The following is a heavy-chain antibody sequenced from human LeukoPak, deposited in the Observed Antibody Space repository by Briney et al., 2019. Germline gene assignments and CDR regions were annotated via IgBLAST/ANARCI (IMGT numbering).Heavy chain of an antibody. CDR3: AKEAKPPGNYYDSSGYYYDY. J-gene: IGHJ4*02. Sequence: PGGSLRLSCAASGFTFSSYAMSWVRQAPGKGLEWVSAISGSGGSTYYADSVKGRFTISRDNSKNTLCLQMNSLRAEDTAVYYCAKEAKPPGNYYDSSGYYYDYWGQGTLVTVSS. CDR2: ISGSGGST. D-gene: IGHD3-22*01. V-gene: IGHV3-23*01. CDR1: GFTFSSYA.